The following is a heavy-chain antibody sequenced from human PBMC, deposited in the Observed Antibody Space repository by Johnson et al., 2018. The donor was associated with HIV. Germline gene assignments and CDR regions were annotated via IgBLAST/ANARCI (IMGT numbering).Heavy chain of an antibody. CDR1: GFTFSSYW. CDR3: AKAYSYGAFDI. Sequence: EVQLVESGGGLVQPGGSLRLSCAASGFTFSSYWMTWVRQAPGKGLEWVATIKKDGSEKYYVGSVKGRFTISRDNTKNSLYLQMSSLRVEDTALYYCAKAYSYGAFDIWGQGTMVTVSS. D-gene: IGHD5-18*01. CDR2: IKKDGSEK. V-gene: IGHV3-7*02. J-gene: IGHJ3*02.